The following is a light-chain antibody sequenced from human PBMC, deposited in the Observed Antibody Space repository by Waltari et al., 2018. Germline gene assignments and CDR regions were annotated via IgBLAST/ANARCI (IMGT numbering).Light chain of an antibody. CDR3: CSYANSKWV. Sequence: SVLTQPRSVSGSPGQSVAISYTGTSSDVGGYDYVSWYQQYPGKAPKVMIYGVYKRPSGVPDRFSGSKSGNTASLSISGLQAEDEADYYCCSYANSKWVFGGGTKLTVL. CDR2: GVY. J-gene: IGLJ3*02. V-gene: IGLV2-11*01. CDR1: SSDVGGYDY.